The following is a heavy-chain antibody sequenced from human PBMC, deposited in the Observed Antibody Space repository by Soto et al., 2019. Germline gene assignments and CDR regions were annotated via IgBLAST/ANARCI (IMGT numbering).Heavy chain of an antibody. CDR1: GFTVSSNY. CDR3: ARDSTVAETFDY. J-gene: IGHJ4*02. D-gene: IGHD6-19*01. CDR2: IYSGGST. V-gene: IGHV3-66*01. Sequence: EVQLVESGGGLVQPGGSPRLSCAASGFTVSSNYMSWVRQAPGKGLEWVSVIYSGGSTYYADSVKGRFTISRDNSKNTLYLQMNSLRAEDTAVYYCARDSTVAETFDYWGQGTLVTVSS.